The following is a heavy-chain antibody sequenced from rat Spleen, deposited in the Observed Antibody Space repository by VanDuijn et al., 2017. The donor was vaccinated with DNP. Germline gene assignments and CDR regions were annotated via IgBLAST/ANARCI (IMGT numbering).Heavy chain of an antibody. J-gene: IGHJ2*01. CDR3: VRGKYNSDYFYY. D-gene: IGHD4-3*01. CDR1: GFSITFNY. V-gene: IGHV3-3*01. CDR2: MNSAGST. Sequence: EVQLQESGPGLVKPSQSLSLTCSVTGFSITFNYWGWIRKFPGNKLEWLGYMNSAGSTNYSPSLKSRISITRDTSKNQFFLQVNSITTEDTATYYCVRGKYNSDYFYYWGQGVMVTVSS.